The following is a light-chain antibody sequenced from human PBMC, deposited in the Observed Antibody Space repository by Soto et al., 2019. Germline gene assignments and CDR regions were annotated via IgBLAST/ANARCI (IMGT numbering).Light chain of an antibody. V-gene: IGKV1-17*01. CDR1: QGIRND. CDR3: LQHNNYPRT. CDR2: AAS. Sequence: DFQMTQSPSSLSASVGDRVTITCRASQGIRNDLGWYQQKPGKAPERLISAASSLQWWVPSRLSGSGFGTEFTLTIISLQTEDFATYYCLQHNNYPRTFGQGTKVEI. J-gene: IGKJ1*01.